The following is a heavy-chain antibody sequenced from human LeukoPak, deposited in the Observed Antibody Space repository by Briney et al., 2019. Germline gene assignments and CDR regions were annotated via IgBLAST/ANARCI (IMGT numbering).Heavy chain of an antibody. Sequence: GGSLRLSCAASGFTFSSYGMPWVRQAPGKGLEWVAVISYDGSNKYYADSVKGRFTISRDNSKNTLYLQMNSLRAEDTAVYYCAKDRAAVAGISNNWGQGTLVTVSS. D-gene: IGHD6-19*01. J-gene: IGHJ4*02. CDR2: ISYDGSNK. V-gene: IGHV3-30*18. CDR1: GFTFSSYG. CDR3: AKDRAAVAGISNN.